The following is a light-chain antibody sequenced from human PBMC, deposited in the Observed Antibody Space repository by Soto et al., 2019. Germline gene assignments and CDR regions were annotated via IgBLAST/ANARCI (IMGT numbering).Light chain of an antibody. J-gene: IGLJ2*01. CDR1: NSNIGAGYD. CDR2: DNI. CDR3: QSYDRSLSGSL. V-gene: IGLV1-40*01. Sequence: QAVVAQPPSVSGAPGQRVTISCTGSNSNIGAGYDVHWYQQLPGTAPKLLIYDNINRPSGVPDRFSGSKSATSASLAITGLQAEDEADYYCQSYDRSLSGSLFGGGTKLTVL.